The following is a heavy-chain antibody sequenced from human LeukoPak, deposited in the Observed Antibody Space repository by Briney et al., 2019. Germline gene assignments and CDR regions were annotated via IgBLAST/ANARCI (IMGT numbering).Heavy chain of an antibody. D-gene: IGHD3-16*02. CDR3: ARVRRLGELSFYYFDY. V-gene: IGHV4-61*02. CDR2: IYTSGST. J-gene: IGHJ4*02. CDR1: GGSISSGSYY. Sequence: SETLSLTCTVSGGSISSGSYYWSWIRQPAGKGLEWIGRIYTSGSTNYNPSLKSRVTISVDTSKNQFSLKLSSVTAADTAVYYCARVRRLGELSFYYFDYWGQGTLVTVSS.